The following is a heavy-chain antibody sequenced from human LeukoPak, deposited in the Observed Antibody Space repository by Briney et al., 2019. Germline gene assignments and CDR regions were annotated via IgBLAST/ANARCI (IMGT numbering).Heavy chain of an antibody. V-gene: IGHV4-39*07. CDR3: ARAPPVGIPAFPYGMDV. J-gene: IGHJ6*02. CDR2: INHSGST. Sequence: SETLSLTCTVSGGSISSSSYYWGWIRQPPGKGLEWIGEINHSGSTNYNPSLKSRVTISVDTSKNQFSLKLSSVTAADTAVYYCARAPPVGIPAFPYGMDVWGQGTTVTVSS. CDR1: GGSISSSSYY. D-gene: IGHD7-27*01.